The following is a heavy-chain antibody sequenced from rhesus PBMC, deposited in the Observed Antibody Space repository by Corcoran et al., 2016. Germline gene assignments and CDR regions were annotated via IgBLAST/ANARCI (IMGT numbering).Heavy chain of an antibody. D-gene: IGHD6-31*01. J-gene: IGHJ4*01. Sequence: QLQLQESGPGLVKPSETLSLTCAGSGGSISGYWWNWSRQPPGKVLEWIGRMDSSESTDYHPSLKSRVTISRATSKNPFSLKLYSVTAADTAVYYCAREQPYSSGWFDYWGQGVLVTVSS. CDR1: GGSISGYW. V-gene: IGHV4-160*01. CDR3: AREQPYSSGWFDY. CDR2: MDSSEST.